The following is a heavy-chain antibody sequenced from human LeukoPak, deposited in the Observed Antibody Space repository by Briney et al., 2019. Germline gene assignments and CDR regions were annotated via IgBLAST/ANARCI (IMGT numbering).Heavy chain of an antibody. CDR1: GFTFSNFG. CDR2: IFGNGVTT. D-gene: IGHD6-6*01. V-gene: IGHV3-23*01. J-gene: IGHJ5*01. Sequence: GGSLRLSCAASGFTFSNFGMSWVRQAPGKGLEWVSAIFGNGVTTYYADSVKGRFIISRDNTQNRLFLQVNSLRVEDTAVYYCAKGLGEFASAPDSWGQGTLVTVSS. CDR3: AKGLGEFASAPDS.